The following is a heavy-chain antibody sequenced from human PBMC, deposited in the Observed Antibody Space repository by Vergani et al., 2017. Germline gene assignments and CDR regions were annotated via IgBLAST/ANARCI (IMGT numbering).Heavy chain of an antibody. D-gene: IGHD3-9*01. V-gene: IGHV2-5*01. Sequence: QITLRESGPTLVKPTQTLTLTCTFSGFSLTTGGEGVGWIRQPPGRALEWLAFVYWNDDERYSPSLKSRVTITKDTSKNEVILTMATLDPVDTATYLCVHRLGYFDWDGAFDVRGPGTMVTVSS. CDR1: GFSLTTGGEG. CDR2: VYWNDDE. J-gene: IGHJ3*01. CDR3: VHRLGYFDWDGAFDV.